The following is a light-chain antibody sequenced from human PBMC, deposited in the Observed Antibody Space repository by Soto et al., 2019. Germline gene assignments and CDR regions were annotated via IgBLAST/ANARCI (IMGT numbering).Light chain of an antibody. CDR2: GAS. J-gene: IGKJ1*01. V-gene: IGKV3-15*01. CDR1: QSISSN. Sequence: IVMTQSPAALSEYTGERDTLSCRASQSISSNLAWYQQKPGQAPRLLIYGASTRATGIPASFSGSGSGTEFTLTISSLQSEDFAVYYCQQYNNWPQTFGQGTKVDIK. CDR3: QQYNNWPQT.